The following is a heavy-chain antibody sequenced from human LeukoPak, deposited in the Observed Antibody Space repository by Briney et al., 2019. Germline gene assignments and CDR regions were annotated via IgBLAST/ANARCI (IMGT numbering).Heavy chain of an antibody. J-gene: IGHJ4*02. Sequence: KPSETLSLTCTVSGGSISSGGYYWSWIRQHPGKGLEWIGYIYHSGSTYYNPSLKRRVSISVDTSKNQFSLKLSSVTAADTAVYYCARGAPHCSGGSCYDYWGQGTLVTVSS. CDR1: GGSISSGGYY. D-gene: IGHD2-15*01. CDR2: IYHSGST. CDR3: ARGAPHCSGGSCYDY. V-gene: IGHV4-31*03.